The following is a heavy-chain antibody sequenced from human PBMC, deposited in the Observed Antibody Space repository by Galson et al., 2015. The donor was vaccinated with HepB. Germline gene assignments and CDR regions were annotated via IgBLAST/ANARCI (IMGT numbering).Heavy chain of an antibody. Sequence: QSGAEVKKPGESLKISCKGSGYSFTSYWIGWVRQMPGKGLEWMGIIYPGDSDTRYSPSFQGQVTISADKSISTAYLQWRSLKASDTAMYYCARNSMVRGVIITEDVWGQGTLVTVSS. CDR1: GYSFTSYW. CDR2: IYPGDSDT. V-gene: IGHV5-51*01. D-gene: IGHD3-10*01. CDR3: ARNSMVRGVIITEDV. J-gene: IGHJ4*02.